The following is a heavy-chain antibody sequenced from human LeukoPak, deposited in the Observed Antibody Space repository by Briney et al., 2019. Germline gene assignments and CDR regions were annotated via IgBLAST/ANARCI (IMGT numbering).Heavy chain of an antibody. V-gene: IGHV3-21*01. CDR3: ARDAQWLVPEGYYFYMDV. J-gene: IGHJ6*03. Sequence: GGSLRLSCAGSGFTFSRYSMNWFRQAPGKGLERVSSISSSSSYIFYADSVKGRFTISRDNANNSLYLQMSSLRAEDTAVYYCARDAQWLVPEGYYFYMDVWGKGTTVTVSS. D-gene: IGHD6-19*01. CDR1: GFTFSRYS. CDR2: ISSSSSYI.